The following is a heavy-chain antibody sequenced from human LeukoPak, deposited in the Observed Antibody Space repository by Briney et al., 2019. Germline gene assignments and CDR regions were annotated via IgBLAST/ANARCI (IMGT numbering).Heavy chain of an antibody. D-gene: IGHD6-19*01. Sequence: SETLSLTCTVSGASIISYYWSWIRQPPGMGLEWIGYIYYSGGANYNPSLKGRATVSLDTSKNQFFLNLASVAAADSAVYYCARGRTDAAVAGNFDYWGQGTLVTVSS. CDR1: GASIISYY. CDR3: ARGRTDAAVAGNFDY. CDR2: IYYSGGA. V-gene: IGHV4-59*01. J-gene: IGHJ4*02.